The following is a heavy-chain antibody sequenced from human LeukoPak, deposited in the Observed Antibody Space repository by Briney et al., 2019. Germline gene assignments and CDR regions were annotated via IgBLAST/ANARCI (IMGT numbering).Heavy chain of an antibody. D-gene: IGHD2-8*01. CDR1: AYTFSGYY. J-gene: IGHJ3*02. CDR2: IDPNNGDT. Sequence: ASVKVSCKASAYTFSGYYLHWVRQAPGQGPEWMGWIDPNNGDTDYAQKFQGRVTMTRDRSISTAYMELSGLTSDDTAVYYCARRSRNGLDAFDIWGQGTMVTVSS. CDR3: ARRSRNGLDAFDI. V-gene: IGHV1-2*02.